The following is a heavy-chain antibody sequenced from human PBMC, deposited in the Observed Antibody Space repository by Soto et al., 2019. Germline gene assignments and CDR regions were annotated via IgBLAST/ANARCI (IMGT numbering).Heavy chain of an antibody. V-gene: IGHV3-30-3*01. CDR3: ARVGGVVATAIRGPFDY. D-gene: IGHD2-21*02. CDR2: ISYDGSNK. CDR1: GFTFSSYA. Sequence: QVQLVESGGGVVQPGRSLRLSCAASGFTFSSYAMHWVRQAPGKGLEWVAVISYDGSNKYYADSVKGRFTISRDNSKNPLYLQMNSLRAEDTAVYYCARVGGVVATAIRGPFDYWGQGTLVTVSS. J-gene: IGHJ4*02.